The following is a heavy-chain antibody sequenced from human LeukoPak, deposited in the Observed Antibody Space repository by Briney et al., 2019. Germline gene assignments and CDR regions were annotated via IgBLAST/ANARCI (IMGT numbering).Heavy chain of an antibody. V-gene: IGHV4-38-2*01. CDR3: ARGPRGVPAAPDY. Sequence: PSETLSLTCAVSGYSISSGYYWGWIRQPPGKGLEWIGSIYYSGSTYYNPSLKSRVTISVDTSKNQFSLKLSSVTAADTAVYYCARGPRGVPAAPDYWGQGTLVTVSS. J-gene: IGHJ4*02. CDR1: GYSISSGYY. CDR2: IYYSGST. D-gene: IGHD2-2*01.